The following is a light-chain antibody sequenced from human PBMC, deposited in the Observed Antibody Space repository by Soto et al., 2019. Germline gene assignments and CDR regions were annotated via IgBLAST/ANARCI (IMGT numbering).Light chain of an antibody. CDR1: SSNIGAGYD. V-gene: IGLV1-40*01. Sequence: QSVLTQAPSISGAPGQRVTISCTGSSSNIGAGYDVHWFQQFPATAPRLLIHGNNIRPSGLPDRFSGSESGSSASLAIAGLQAGDEAIYYCQSFDSDLSAFVFGTGTKVTVL. CDR2: GNN. J-gene: IGLJ1*01. CDR3: QSFDSDLSAFV.